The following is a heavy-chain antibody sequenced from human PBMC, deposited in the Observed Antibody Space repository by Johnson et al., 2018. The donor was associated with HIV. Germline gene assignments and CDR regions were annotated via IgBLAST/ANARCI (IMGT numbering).Heavy chain of an antibody. CDR2: ISSSGSTI. J-gene: IGHJ3*02. CDR1: GFTFSSYA. CDR3: ARGGEKGAFDI. D-gene: IGHD7-27*01. Sequence: VQLVESGGGLVQPGGSLRLSCAASGFTFSSYAMHWVRQAPGKGLEWVSYISSSGSTIYYADSVKGRFTISRDNARNSLYLQMNSLKTEDTAVYYCARGGEKGAFDIWGQGTMVTVSS. V-gene: IGHV3-48*03.